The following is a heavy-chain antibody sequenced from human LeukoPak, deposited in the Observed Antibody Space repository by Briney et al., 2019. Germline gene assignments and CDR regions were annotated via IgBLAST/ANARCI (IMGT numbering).Heavy chain of an antibody. J-gene: IGHJ3*02. CDR3: GRRTYYVPFDI. V-gene: IGHV4-39*01. Sequence: SETLSLTCTVSGGSISNTNYYWGWIRQPPGKGLEWIGCIYYSGSTYYNPSLKSRVTISVDTSKNQFSLKLSSVTATDTAVYYCGRRTYYVPFDIGGQGTMVTVSS. CDR2: IYYSGST. CDR1: GGSISNTNYY. D-gene: IGHD3-10*02.